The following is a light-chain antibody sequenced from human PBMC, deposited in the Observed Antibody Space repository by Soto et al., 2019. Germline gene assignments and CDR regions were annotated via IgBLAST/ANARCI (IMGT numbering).Light chain of an antibody. CDR2: DVS. V-gene: IGLV2-11*01. J-gene: IGLJ1*01. CDR1: SSDVGGYNY. CDR3: CSSAGIYV. Sequence: QSVLTQPRSVSGSPGESVTISCTGTSSDVGGYNYVSWYQQHPGKAPKLMIYDVSKRPSGVPDRFSGSKSGNTASLTISGLQAEDEADYYCCSSAGIYVFGTGTKVTV.